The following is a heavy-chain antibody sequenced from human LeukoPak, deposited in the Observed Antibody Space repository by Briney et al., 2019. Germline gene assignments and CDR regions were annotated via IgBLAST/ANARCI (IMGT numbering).Heavy chain of an antibody. Sequence: SETLSHTRTLSGGSISSYYWSWIRQPPGKGLEWIGYIYYSGSTNYNPSLKSRVTISVDTSKNQFSLKLSSVTATDTAVYYCARADKYYDLLTGFYGPLGAFDIWGQGTMVTVSS. V-gene: IGHV4-59*01. CDR3: ARADKYYDLLTGFYGPLGAFDI. CDR1: GGSISSYY. CDR2: IYYSGST. D-gene: IGHD3-9*01. J-gene: IGHJ3*02.